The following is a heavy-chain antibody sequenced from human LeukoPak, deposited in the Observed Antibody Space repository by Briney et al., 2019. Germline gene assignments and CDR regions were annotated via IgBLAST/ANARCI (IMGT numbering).Heavy chain of an antibody. CDR1: GGSFSGYY. J-gene: IGHJ4*02. V-gene: IGHV4-34*01. CDR3: ARGGYDSSGYYPDEFDY. CDR2: INHSGST. D-gene: IGHD3-22*01. Sequence: SETLSLTCAVYGGSFSGYYWSWIRQPPGKGLEWIGEINHSGSTNYNPSLKSRVTISVDTSKNQFSLKLSSVTAADTAVYYCARGGYDSSGYYPDEFDYWGQGTLVTVSS.